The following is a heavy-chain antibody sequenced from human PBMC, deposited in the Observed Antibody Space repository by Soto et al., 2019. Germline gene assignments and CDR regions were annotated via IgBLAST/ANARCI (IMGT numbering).Heavy chain of an antibody. CDR1: GYTLTELS. J-gene: IGHJ4*02. CDR3: ATAGAWGNYRTHWYYFDD. V-gene: IGHV1-24*01. CDR2: FDPEDGET. Sequence: GASVKVSCKVSGYTLTELSMHWVRHAPGKGLEWMGGFDPEDGETIYAQKFQGRVTMTEDTSTDTAYMELSSLRSEDTAVYYCATAGAWGNYRTHWYYFDDWGQGTLVTVSS. D-gene: IGHD1-7*01.